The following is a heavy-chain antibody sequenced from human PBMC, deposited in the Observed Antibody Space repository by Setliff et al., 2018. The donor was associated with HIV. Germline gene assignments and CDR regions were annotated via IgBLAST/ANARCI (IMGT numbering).Heavy chain of an antibody. J-gene: IGHJ4*02. Sequence: ETLSLTCTVSGGSISTRTYYWGWVRQPPGKGLEWIGSIYYSGSIYYNPSLKSRVTISVATSENQISLNLNSATAADTAVYYCARKQWLGAAFDYWGQGTPVPSPQ. CDR1: GGSISTRTYY. CDR3: ARKQWLGAAFDY. CDR2: IYYSGSI. D-gene: IGHD6-19*01. V-gene: IGHV4-39*01.